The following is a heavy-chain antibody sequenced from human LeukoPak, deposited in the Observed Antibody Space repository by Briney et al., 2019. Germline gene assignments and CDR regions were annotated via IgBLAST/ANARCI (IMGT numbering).Heavy chain of an antibody. Sequence: LSLTCAVYGGSFSGYSWNWVRQAPGKGLEWVAVISIDGNNKHYADSVKGRFTISRDNSKKTVHLEMNSLRTDDTAVYYCAKEMASPNTHFDFWGQGTLVTVSS. D-gene: IGHD5-24*01. J-gene: IGHJ4*02. CDR1: GGSFSGYS. CDR3: AKEMASPNTHFDF. V-gene: IGHV3-30-3*01. CDR2: ISIDGNNK.